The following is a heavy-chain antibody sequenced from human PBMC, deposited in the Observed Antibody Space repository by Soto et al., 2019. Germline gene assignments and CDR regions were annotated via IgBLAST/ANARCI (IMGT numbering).Heavy chain of an antibody. V-gene: IGHV3-74*01. CDR1: GFTFSSYW. Sequence: GGSLRLSCAASGFTFSSYWMHWVRQAPGKGLVWVSRINSDGSSTSYADSVKGRFTISRDNAKNTLYLQMNSLRAEDAAVYYCARSSSITWYALDYWGQGTLVTVSS. J-gene: IGHJ4*02. D-gene: IGHD6-13*01. CDR2: INSDGSST. CDR3: ARSSSITWYALDY.